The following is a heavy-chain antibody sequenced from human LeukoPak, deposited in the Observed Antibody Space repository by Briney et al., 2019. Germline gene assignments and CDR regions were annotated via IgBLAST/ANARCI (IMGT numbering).Heavy chain of an antibody. CDR1: GASLTRPTYY. CDR3: ARELGSGSYSNWFDP. CDR2: LFSTGSA. D-gene: IGHD3-10*01. V-gene: IGHV4-61*01. Sequence: SETLSLTCSVSGASLTRPTYYQWSWIRQPPGKGLALIGSLFSTGSATLNPSLKSRVTMSLDTSKSQFSLKLSSVTAEDSAVYYCARELGSGSYSNWFDPWGQGSLVTVSS. J-gene: IGHJ5*02.